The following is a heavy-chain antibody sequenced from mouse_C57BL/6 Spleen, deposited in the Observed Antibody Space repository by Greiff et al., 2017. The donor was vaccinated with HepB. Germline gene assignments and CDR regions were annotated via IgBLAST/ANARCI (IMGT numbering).Heavy chain of an antibody. CDR3: ARPEGLWFAY. J-gene: IGHJ3*01. V-gene: IGHV5-17*01. D-gene: IGHD3-3*01. CDR2: ISSGSSTI. Sequence: EVHLVESGGGLVKPGGSLKLSCAASGFTFSDYGMHWVRQAPEKGLEWVAYISSGSSTIYYADTVKGRFTISRDNAKNTLFLQMTSLRSEDTAMYYCARPEGLWFAYWGQGTLVTVSA. CDR1: GFTFSDYG.